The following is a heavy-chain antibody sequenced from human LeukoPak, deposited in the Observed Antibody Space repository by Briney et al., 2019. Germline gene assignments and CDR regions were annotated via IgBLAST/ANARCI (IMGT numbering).Heavy chain of an antibody. V-gene: IGHV3-48*01. CDR3: ARDLSGVTGYTYGRGIDY. D-gene: IGHD5-18*01. CDR1: GFTFSSYS. CDR2: ISSRSSTI. J-gene: IGHJ4*02. Sequence: GGSLRLSCAASGFTFSSYSMNWVRQAPGKGLEWVSYISSRSSTIYYADSVKGRFTISRDNAKNSLYLQMNSLRVEDTAVYYCARDLSGVTGYTYGRGIDYWGQGTLVTVSS.